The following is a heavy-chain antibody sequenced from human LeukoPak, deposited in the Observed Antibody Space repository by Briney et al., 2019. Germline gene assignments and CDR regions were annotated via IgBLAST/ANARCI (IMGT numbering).Heavy chain of an antibody. CDR2: IIPIFGTA. D-gene: IGHD6-19*01. Sequence: SVEVSCKASGGTFGSYAISWVRQAPGQGLEWMGGIIPIFGTANYAQKFQGRVTITADESTSTAYMELSSLRSEDTAVYYCARMRVAGYNWFDPWGQGTLVTVSS. CDR3: ARMRVAGYNWFDP. V-gene: IGHV1-69*13. CDR1: GGTFGSYA. J-gene: IGHJ5*02.